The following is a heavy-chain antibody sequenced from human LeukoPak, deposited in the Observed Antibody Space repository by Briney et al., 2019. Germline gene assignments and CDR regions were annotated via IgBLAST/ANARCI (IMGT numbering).Heavy chain of an antibody. CDR3: ARASTIDY. J-gene: IGHJ4*02. D-gene: IGHD2-2*01. CDR1: GFTFTTYW. CDR2: IKQDGREK. V-gene: IGHV3-7*01. Sequence: GGSLRLSCAASGFTFTTYWMTWVRQAQGKGLEWVANIKQDGREKYYVDSVKGRFTISRDNAKNSLYLQMNSLRAEDTAVYYCARASTIDYWGQGTLVTVSS.